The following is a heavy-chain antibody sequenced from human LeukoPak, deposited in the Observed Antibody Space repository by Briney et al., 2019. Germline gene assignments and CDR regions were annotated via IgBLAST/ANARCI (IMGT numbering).Heavy chain of an antibody. V-gene: IGHV3-30*18. Sequence: GGSLRLSCAASGFTFSSYGMHWVRQAPGKGLEWVAVISYDGSNKYYADSVKGRFTISRGNSKNTLYLQMNSLRDEDTAVYYCAKDRTILYMDVWGKGTTVTVSS. J-gene: IGHJ6*03. CDR1: GFTFSSYG. CDR3: AKDRTILYMDV. D-gene: IGHD2-21*01. CDR2: ISYDGSNK.